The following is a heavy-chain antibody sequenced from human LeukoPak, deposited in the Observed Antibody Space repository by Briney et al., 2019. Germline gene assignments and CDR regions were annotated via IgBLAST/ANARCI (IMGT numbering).Heavy chain of an antibody. CDR1: GYIFTGYY. D-gene: IGHD3-10*01. V-gene: IGHV1-2*02. Sequence: ASVKVSCKASGYIFTGYYMHWVRQAPGQGLEWMGWINPNSGGTNYAQKFQGRVTMTRDTSISTAYMELSRLRSDDTAVYYCARDREGPYYYGSGSSFDIWGQGTMVTVSS. J-gene: IGHJ3*02. CDR3: ARDREGPYYYGSGSSFDI. CDR2: INPNSGGT.